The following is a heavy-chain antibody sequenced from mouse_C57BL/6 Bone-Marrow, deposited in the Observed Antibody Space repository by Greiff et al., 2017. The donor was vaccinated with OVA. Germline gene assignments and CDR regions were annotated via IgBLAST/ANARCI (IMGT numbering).Heavy chain of an antibody. CDR1: GYTFTSYD. CDR3: ARDGPFAY. CDR2: IYPRDGST. Sequence: SGTELVKPGASVKLSCKAFGYTFTSYDINWVKQRPGQGLEWIGWIYPRDGSTKYNEKFKGKATLTVDTSSNTAYMELHSLTSEDSAVYFCARDGPFAYWGQGTLVTVSA. J-gene: IGHJ3*01. D-gene: IGHD3-1*01. V-gene: IGHV1-85*01.